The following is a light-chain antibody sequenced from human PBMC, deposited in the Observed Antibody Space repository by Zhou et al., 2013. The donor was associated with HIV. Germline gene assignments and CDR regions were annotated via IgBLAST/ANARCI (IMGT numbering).Light chain of an antibody. Sequence: DIQMTQSPSSLSASVGDRVTITCRASQSISNWLAWYQQKPGKAPNLLIYKASSLESGVPSRFSGSGSGTEFTLTISSLQPDDFATYYCQQYNVYPRTFGQGTKLEIK. CDR2: KAS. CDR3: QQYNVYPRT. V-gene: IGKV1-5*03. CDR1: QSISNW. J-gene: IGKJ2*01.